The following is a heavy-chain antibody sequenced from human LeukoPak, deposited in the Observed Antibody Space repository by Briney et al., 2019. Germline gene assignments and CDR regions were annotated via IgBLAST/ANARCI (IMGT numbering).Heavy chain of an antibody. D-gene: IGHD2-2*02. CDR1: GFTFSDYY. Sequence: GGSLRLSCAASGFTFSDYYMSWIRQAPGKGLEWVSYISSSGSTIYYADSVKGRFTISRDNAKNSLYLQMNSLRAEDTAVYYCARDGWNIVVVPAAIRSTYYYYYYMDVWGKGTTVTVSS. V-gene: IGHV3-11*04. J-gene: IGHJ6*03. CDR3: ARDGWNIVVVPAAIRSTYYYYYYMDV. CDR2: ISSSGSTI.